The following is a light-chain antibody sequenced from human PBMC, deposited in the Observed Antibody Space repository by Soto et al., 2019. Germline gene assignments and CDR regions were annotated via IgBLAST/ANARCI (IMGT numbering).Light chain of an antibody. CDR2: GAA. J-gene: IGKJ1*01. CDR3: QQSGSSPWT. V-gene: IGKV3-20*01. Sequence: LVLTQSPSPLSLSPGYRATLSCRASQSVSSSYVAWYQQKPGKAPRLLIYGAASRETGIPDRFSGSGAGTDFTLTISRLEAEDFAVYYCQQSGSSPWTFGQGTKVDIK. CDR1: QSVSSSY.